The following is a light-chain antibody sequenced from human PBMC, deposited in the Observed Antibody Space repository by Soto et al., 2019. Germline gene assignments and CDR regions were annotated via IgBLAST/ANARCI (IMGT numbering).Light chain of an antibody. V-gene: IGLV4-69*01. Sequence: QLVLTQSPSASASLGASVKLTCTLSSGHNNYAIAWHQQQPEKGPRYLMKLNSDGSHSKGDGIPDRFSGSSAGAERYLTISRLQAEDEADYYSQTWGTGIVVFGGGTKLTVL. J-gene: IGLJ3*02. CDR2: LNSDGSH. CDR3: QTWGTGIVV. CDR1: SGHNNYA.